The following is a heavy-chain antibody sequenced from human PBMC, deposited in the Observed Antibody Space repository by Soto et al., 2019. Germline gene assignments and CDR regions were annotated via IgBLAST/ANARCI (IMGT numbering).Heavy chain of an antibody. J-gene: IGHJ3*02. Sequence: ASVKVSCKASGYTFTSYGISWVRQAPGQGLEWMGWISAYNGNTNYAQKLQGRVTMTTDTSTSTAYMELRSLRSDDTAVYYCASLGIAVAGTVRGAFDIWGQGTMVTVSS. CDR1: GYTFTSYG. V-gene: IGHV1-18*01. D-gene: IGHD6-19*01. CDR3: ASLGIAVAGTVRGAFDI. CDR2: ISAYNGNT.